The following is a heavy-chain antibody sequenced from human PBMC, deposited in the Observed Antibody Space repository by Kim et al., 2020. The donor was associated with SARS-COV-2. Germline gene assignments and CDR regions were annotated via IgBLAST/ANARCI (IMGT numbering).Heavy chain of an antibody. D-gene: IGHD6-13*01. V-gene: IGHV1-18*01. CDR2: ISAYNGNT. CDR1: GYTFTSYG. Sequence: ASVKVSCKASGYTFTSYGISGVRQAPGQGLEWMGWISAYNGNTNYAQKLQGRVTMTTDTSTSTAYMELRSLRSDDTAVYYCARDSSSWYSYYGMDVWGQGTTVTVSS. CDR3: ARDSSSWYSYYGMDV. J-gene: IGHJ6*02.